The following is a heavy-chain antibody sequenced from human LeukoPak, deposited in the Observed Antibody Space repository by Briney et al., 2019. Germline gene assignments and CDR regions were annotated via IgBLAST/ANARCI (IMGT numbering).Heavy chain of an antibody. V-gene: IGHV3-23*01. CDR3: AKDGSYGDYRSYFEY. Sequence: GGSLRLSCAASGFTFSSYAMGWVRQAPGKGLEWVSAISGSGGSTYYADSVKGRFTISRDNSKNTLYLQMNNLRAEDTAVYYCAKDGSYGDYRSYFEYWGQGTLVTVSS. CDR2: ISGSGGST. D-gene: IGHD4-17*01. J-gene: IGHJ4*02. CDR1: GFTFSSYA.